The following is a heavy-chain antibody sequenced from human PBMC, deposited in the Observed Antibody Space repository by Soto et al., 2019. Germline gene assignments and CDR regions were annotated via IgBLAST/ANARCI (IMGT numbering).Heavy chain of an antibody. J-gene: IGHJ4*02. V-gene: IGHV4-34*01. D-gene: IGHD2-15*01. CDR3: TRGGWYPDY. Sequence: QVQLQQWGAGLLKPSETLSLTCAVYGGSFSGYYWSWIRQPPGKGLEWIGEINDSGSTSDNPSLKSRVTISVDTSKNQFSLKLSSVTAADTAVYYCTRGGWYPDYWGQGTLVTVAS. CDR2: INDSGST. CDR1: GGSFSGYY.